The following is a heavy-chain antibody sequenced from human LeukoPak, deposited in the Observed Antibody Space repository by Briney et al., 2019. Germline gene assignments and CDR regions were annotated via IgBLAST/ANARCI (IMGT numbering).Heavy chain of an antibody. CDR2: IYCSGST. CDR1: GGSIRSYY. V-gene: IGHV4-59*01. D-gene: IGHD2-8*01. J-gene: IGHJ5*02. Sequence: SETLSLTCTVSGGSIRSYYWSWIRQPPGKGLEWIGYIYCSGSTNYNPSLKSRVTILVDTSKNQFSLKLSSVTAADTAVYYCARGGEYCTNGVCYNWFDPWGQGTLVTVSS. CDR3: ARGGEYCTNGVCYNWFDP.